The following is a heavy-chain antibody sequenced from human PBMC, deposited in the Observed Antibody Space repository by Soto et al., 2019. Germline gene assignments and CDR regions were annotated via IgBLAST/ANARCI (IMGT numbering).Heavy chain of an antibody. CDR1: GFTFSNAW. CDR3: TTGRRYDYVWEFDP. D-gene: IGHD3-16*01. V-gene: IGHV3-15*07. J-gene: IGHJ5*02. CDR2: IKSKTDGGTT. Sequence: GGSLRLSCAASGFTFSNAWMNWVRQAPEKGLEWVGRIKSKTDGGTTDYAAPVKGRFTISRDDSKNTLYLQMNSLKTEDTAVYYCTTGRRYDYVWEFDPWGQGTLVTVSS.